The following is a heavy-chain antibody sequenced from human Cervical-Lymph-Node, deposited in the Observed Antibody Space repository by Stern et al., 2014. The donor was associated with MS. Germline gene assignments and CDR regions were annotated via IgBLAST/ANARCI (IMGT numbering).Heavy chain of an antibody. Sequence: QLVQSGAEVKKPGSSVKVSCKSSGGISWVRQAPGQGLEWMGGVITFVGTSNYAQKFQGRVTITADTATNTTYLHLSRLTSADTAVYYCARGSGDNWFGPWGQGTLVTVSS. D-gene: IGHD3-10*01. CDR3: ARGSGDNWFGP. CDR1: GG. CDR2: VITFVGTS. J-gene: IGHJ5*02. V-gene: IGHV1-69*06.